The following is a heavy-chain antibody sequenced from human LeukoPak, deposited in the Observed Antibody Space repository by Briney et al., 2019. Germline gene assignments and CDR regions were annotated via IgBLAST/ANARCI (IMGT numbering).Heavy chain of an antibody. Sequence: ASVKVSCKASGYTFTDSFMHWVRQAPGPGLESLAWINLKNADTKSAQKFQGRVTLTRDTSISKVYMDLRSLRSDDTAVYYCAREGRHCGGDCYTFDYWGQGTLVTVSS. D-gene: IGHD2-21*02. V-gene: IGHV1-2*02. CDR2: INLKNADT. CDR1: GYTFTDSF. J-gene: IGHJ4*02. CDR3: AREGRHCGGDCYTFDY.